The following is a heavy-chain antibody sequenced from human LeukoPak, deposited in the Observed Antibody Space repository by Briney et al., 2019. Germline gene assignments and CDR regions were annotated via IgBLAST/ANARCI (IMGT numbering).Heavy chain of an antibody. CDR3: AKDGGYCSRASCQGWFDP. CDR2: ISNSGVNT. J-gene: IGHJ5*02. D-gene: IGHD2-2*01. Sequence: PRGSLRLSCAASGFTFSSYAMSWVRQAPGKGLEWVSAISNSGVNTYYADSVKGRFTISRDSANNTLFLQMNRLRAEDTAVYYCAKDGGYCSRASCQGWFDPWGQGTLVTVSS. V-gene: IGHV3-23*01. CDR1: GFTFSSYA.